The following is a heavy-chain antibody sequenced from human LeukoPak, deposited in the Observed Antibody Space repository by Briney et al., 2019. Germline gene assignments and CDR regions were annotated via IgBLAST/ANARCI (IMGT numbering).Heavy chain of an antibody. V-gene: IGHV3-33*01. CDR3: AREQRSSGSFDI. CDR2: IRHDGSNK. D-gene: IGHD6-19*01. J-gene: IGHJ3*02. CDR1: GFTFSSYG. Sequence: GGSLRLSCAASGFTFSSYGMHWVRQAPGKGLEWVAFIRHDGSNKHYADSVKGRFTISRDNSKNTLYLQMNSLRAEDTAVYYCAREQRSSGSFDIWGQGTMVTVSS.